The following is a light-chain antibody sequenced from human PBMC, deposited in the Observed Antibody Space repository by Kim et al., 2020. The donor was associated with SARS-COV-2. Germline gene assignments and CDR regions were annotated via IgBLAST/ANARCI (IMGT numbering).Light chain of an antibody. CDR2: DAY. CDR1: QDIRDY. V-gene: IGKV1-33*01. J-gene: IGKJ4*01. CDR3: QQYDNIPLT. Sequence: DIQMTHSPSSLSASVGDRVTITCQASQDIRDYLNWYQQKPGKAPNLLIHDAYNLETGVPSRFRGSGSGTDFTFAISSLQPEDVATYYCQQYDNIPLTFGGGTKVDIK.